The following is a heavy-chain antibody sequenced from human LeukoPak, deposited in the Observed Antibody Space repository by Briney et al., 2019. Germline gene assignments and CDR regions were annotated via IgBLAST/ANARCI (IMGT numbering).Heavy chain of an antibody. D-gene: IGHD2-15*01. CDR1: GGSISSYY. Sequence: PSETLSLTCTVSGGSISSYYWSWIRQPPGKGLEWIGYIYYSGSTNYNPSLKSRVTISVDTSKNQFSLKLSSVTAADTAVYYCARRVVVVVAAVRGDAFDIWGQGTMVTVSS. J-gene: IGHJ3*02. CDR2: IYYSGST. CDR3: ARRVVVVVAAVRGDAFDI. V-gene: IGHV4-59*08.